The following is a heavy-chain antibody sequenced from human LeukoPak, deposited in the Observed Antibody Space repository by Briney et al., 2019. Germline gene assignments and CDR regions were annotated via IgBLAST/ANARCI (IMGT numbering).Heavy chain of an antibody. CDR1: GFTLTNYA. CDR3: ARDDNWNDKPFDH. J-gene: IGHJ4*02. CDR2: MSNDGKDK. D-gene: IGHD1-20*01. V-gene: IGHV3-30*04. Sequence: GGSLRLSCAASGFTLTNYAVHWVRQAPGKGLEWLAVMSNDGKDKHVADSVKGRFSVSRDVSSDTLYLQMDSLRAEDTALYYCARDDNWNDKPFDHWGQGVLVTVSS.